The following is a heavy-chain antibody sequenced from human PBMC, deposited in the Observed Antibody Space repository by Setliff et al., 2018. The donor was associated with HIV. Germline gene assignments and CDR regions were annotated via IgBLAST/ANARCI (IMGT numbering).Heavy chain of an antibody. Sequence: SVKVSCKASGGTFSSYAISWVRQAPGQGLEWMGGIIPIFGTANYAQKFQGRVTITADESTSTAYMELSSLISEDTAVYYCARVTTGTYYYYMDVWGKGTTVTVSS. V-gene: IGHV1-69*13. D-gene: IGHD1-7*01. CDR3: ARVTTGTYYYYMDV. CDR1: GGTFSSYA. J-gene: IGHJ6*03. CDR2: IIPIFGTA.